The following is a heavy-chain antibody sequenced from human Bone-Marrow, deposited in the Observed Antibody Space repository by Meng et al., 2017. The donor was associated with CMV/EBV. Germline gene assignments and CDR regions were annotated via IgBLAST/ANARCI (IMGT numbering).Heavy chain of an antibody. D-gene: IGHD3-3*01. CDR1: GFTFSSYG. Sequence: GESLKISCAASGFTFSSYGMHWVRQAPGKGLEWVAFIRYDGSNKYYADSVKGRFTISRDNSKNTLYLQMNSLRAEDTAVYYCAKALRFLEWLSQGQFYYWGQTTLVTVSS. CDR3: AKALRFLEWLSQGQFYY. J-gene: IGHJ4*02. V-gene: IGHV3-30*02. CDR2: IRYDGSNK.